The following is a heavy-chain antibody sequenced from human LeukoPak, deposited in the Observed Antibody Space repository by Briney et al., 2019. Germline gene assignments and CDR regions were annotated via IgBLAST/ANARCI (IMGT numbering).Heavy chain of an antibody. CDR3: AKVSKRSAYYYYGMDV. CDR1: GFTFSSYG. CDR2: ISYDGSNK. D-gene: IGHD3-3*01. V-gene: IGHV3-30*18. Sequence: GRSLRLSCAASGFTFSSYGMHWVRQAPGKGLEWVAVISYDGSNKYYADSVKGRFTISRDNSKNTLYLQMNSLRAEDTAVYYCAKVSKRSAYYYYGMDVWGQGTTVTVSS. J-gene: IGHJ6*02.